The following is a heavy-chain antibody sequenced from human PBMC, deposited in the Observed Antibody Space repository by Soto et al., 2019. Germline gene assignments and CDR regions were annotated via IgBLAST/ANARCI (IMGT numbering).Heavy chain of an antibody. CDR1: GGTFSSYA. CDR2: IIPIFGTA. Sequence: SVKVSCKASGGTFSSYAISWVRQAPGQGLEWMGGIIPIFGTANYAQKFQGRVTSTADESTSTAYMELSSLRSEDTAVYYCARVADYYDSSGYYQPFDYWGQGTLVTVSS. V-gene: IGHV1-69*13. J-gene: IGHJ4*02. CDR3: ARVADYYDSSGYYQPFDY. D-gene: IGHD3-22*01.